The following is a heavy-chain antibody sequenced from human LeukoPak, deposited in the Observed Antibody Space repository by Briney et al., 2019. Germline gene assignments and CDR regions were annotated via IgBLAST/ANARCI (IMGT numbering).Heavy chain of an antibody. Sequence: PGGSLRLSCAASGFTFSSYAMSWVDQAPGKGLEWVAAISGSGGSTYYADSVKGRFTISRDNSKNTLYLQMNSLRAEDTAVYYCAKDRATYDYYDSSGSLWGQGTLVTVSS. CDR3: AKDRATYDYYDSSGSL. CDR2: ISGSGGST. V-gene: IGHV3-23*01. CDR1: GFTFSSYA. D-gene: IGHD3-22*01. J-gene: IGHJ4*02.